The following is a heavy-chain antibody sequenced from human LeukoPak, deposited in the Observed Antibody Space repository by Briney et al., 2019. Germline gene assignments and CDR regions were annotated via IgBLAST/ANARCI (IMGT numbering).Heavy chain of an antibody. CDR1: GFTFSSYS. J-gene: IGHJ6*02. CDR3: ARDSLYGSGSYYYYGMAV. CDR2: ISSSSSTI. D-gene: IGHD3-10*01. Sequence: GGSLRLSCAASGFTFSSYSMNWVRQAPGKGLEWVSYISSSSSTIYYADSVKGRFTISRDNAKNSLYLQMNSLRAEDTAVYYSARDSLYGSGSYYYYGMAVWGQGPTATVSS. V-gene: IGHV3-48*04.